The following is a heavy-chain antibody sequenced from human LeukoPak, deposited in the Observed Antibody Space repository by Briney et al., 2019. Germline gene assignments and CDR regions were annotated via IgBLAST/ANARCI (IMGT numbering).Heavy chain of an antibody. Sequence: SETLSLTCAVYGESFSGYYWSWIRQPPGKGLEWIGEINHSGSTNYNPSLKSRVTISVDTSKNQFSLKVNSLTVADTAVYYCARFYYYDASRPPYWGQGTLVAVSS. CDR2: INHSGST. D-gene: IGHD3-22*01. J-gene: IGHJ4*02. CDR3: ARFYYYDASRPPY. CDR1: GESFSGYY. V-gene: IGHV4-34*01.